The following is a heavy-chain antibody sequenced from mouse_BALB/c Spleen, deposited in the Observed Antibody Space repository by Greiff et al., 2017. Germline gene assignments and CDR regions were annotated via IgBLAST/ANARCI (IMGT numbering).Heavy chain of an antibody. V-gene: IGHV5-6-3*01. D-gene: IGHD2-14*01. CDR1: GFTFSSYG. J-gene: IGHJ4*01. CDR2: INSNGGST. Sequence: EVQLVESGGGLVQPGGSLKLSCAASGFTFSSYGMSWVRQTPDKRLELVATINSNGGSTYYPDSVKGRFTISRDNAKNTLYLQMSSLKSEDTAMYYCARESYRYGCAMDYWGQGTSVTVSS. CDR3: ARESYRYGCAMDY.